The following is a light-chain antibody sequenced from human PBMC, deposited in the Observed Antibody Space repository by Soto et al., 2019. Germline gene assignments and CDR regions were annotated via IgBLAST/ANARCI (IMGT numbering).Light chain of an antibody. CDR1: SSDVGGYNY. J-gene: IGLJ1*01. V-gene: IGLV2-11*01. CDR2: DVS. CDR3: CSYAGSYTFV. Sequence: QAVLTQPRSVSGSPGQSVTISCTGTSSDVGGYNYVSWYQQHPGKAPKLMIYDVSERPSGVPGRFSGSKSGNTASLTISGLQAEDEADYYCCSYAGSYTFVFAPGTKVTVL.